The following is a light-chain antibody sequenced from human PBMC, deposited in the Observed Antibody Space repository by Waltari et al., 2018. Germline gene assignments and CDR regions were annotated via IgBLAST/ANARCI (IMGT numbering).Light chain of an antibody. CDR3: QQYNNWPAWT. V-gene: IGKV3-15*01. CDR1: QSLSTN. CDR2: GAS. Sequence: EIVMTQSPATLSVSPGERATLSCRASQSLSTNLAWYQQKPGQAPRLLIYGASTRATGIPARFSGSGSGTEFTLTISSLQSEDFAVYYCQQYNNWPAWTFGQGTKVEI. J-gene: IGKJ1*01.